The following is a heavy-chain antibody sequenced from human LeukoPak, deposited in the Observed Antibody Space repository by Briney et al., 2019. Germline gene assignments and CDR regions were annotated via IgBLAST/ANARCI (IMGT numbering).Heavy chain of an antibody. CDR2: IRGSGGST. V-gene: IGHV3-23*01. CDR3: ARVGVTHCGCGGDCSNFDY. CDR1: GFTFTNYA. Sequence: GGSLRLSCAASGFTFTNYAMTWVRQAPGKGLEWVSAIRGSGGSTHYAGSVKGRFTISRDNSKNTLYLQMNSLRAEDTAVYYCARVGVTHCGCGGDCSNFDYWGQGTLVTVSS. J-gene: IGHJ4*02. D-gene: IGHD2-21*02.